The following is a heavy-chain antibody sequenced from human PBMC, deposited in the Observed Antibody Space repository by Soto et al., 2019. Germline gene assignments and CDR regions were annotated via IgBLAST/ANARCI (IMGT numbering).Heavy chain of an antibody. J-gene: IGHJ3*02. Sequence: GGSLRLSCAASGFTVSSNYMSWVRQAPGKGLEWVSVIYSGGSKYYADSVKGRFTISNNNTKNTLYLQRNSMGTEDAEVYCCERDVGGDQGAFDIWGQGTMVTVSS. CDR3: ERDVGGDQGAFDI. CDR2: IYSGGSK. V-gene: IGHV3-53*01. D-gene: IGHD2-21*01. CDR1: GFTVSSNY.